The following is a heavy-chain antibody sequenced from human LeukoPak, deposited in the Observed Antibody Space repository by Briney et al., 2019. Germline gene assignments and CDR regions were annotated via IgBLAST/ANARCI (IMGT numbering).Heavy chain of an antibody. D-gene: IGHD3-10*01. V-gene: IGHV3-30*18. CDR2: ISYDGSNK. Sequence: TGGSLRLSCAASGFTFSSYSMNWVRQAPGKGLEWVAVISYDGSNKYYADSVKGRFTISRDNSKNTLYLQMSSLRAEDTAVYYCAKGRRGITMVRGVPPADYWGQGTLVTVSS. CDR3: AKGRRGITMVRGVPPADY. J-gene: IGHJ4*02. CDR1: GFTFSSYS.